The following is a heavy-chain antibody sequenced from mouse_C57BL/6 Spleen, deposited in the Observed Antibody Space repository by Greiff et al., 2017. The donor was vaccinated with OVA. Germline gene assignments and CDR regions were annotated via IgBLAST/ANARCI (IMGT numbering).Heavy chain of an antibody. CDR3: ARSTTVVATDY. J-gene: IGHJ2*01. CDR2: IDPSDSYT. CDR1: GYTFTSYW. V-gene: IGHV1-50*01. Sequence: QVQLQQPGAELVKPGASVKLSCKASGYTFTSYWMQWVKQRPGQGLEWIGEIDPSDSYTNYNQKFKGKATLTVDTSSSTAYLQLSSLTSEDCAVYYCARSTTVVATDYWGQGTTLTVSS. D-gene: IGHD1-1*01.